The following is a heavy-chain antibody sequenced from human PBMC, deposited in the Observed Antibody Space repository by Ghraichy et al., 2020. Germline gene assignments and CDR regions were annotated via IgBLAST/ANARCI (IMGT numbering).Heavy chain of an antibody. J-gene: IGHJ3*02. V-gene: IGHV2-5*02. D-gene: IGHD5-12*01. CDR1: GFSLTTSGVG. CDR3: AHIVATRPVLGAFDI. CDR2: IYWDDNK. Sequence: SGPTLVKPTQTLTLTCSFSGFSLTTSGVGVGWIRQPPGKALEWLALIYWDDNKGYNPSLKTRLTITDDTSKNQVALTMTNVDPVDTATYYCAHIVATRPVLGAFDIWGPGTMVTVSS.